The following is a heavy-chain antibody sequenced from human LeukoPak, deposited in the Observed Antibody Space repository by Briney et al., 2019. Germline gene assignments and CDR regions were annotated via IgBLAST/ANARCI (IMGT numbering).Heavy chain of an antibody. CDR3: AREWDASGIAAAGS. CDR2: ISSSSSYI. Sequence: PGGSLRLSCAASGFTFSSYSMNWVRQAPGKGLEWVSSISSSSSYIYYADSVKGRFTISRDNAKNSLYLQMNSLRAEDTAVYYCAREWDASGIAAAGSWGQGTLVTVSS. V-gene: IGHV3-21*01. D-gene: IGHD6-13*01. CDR1: GFTFSSYS. J-gene: IGHJ4*02.